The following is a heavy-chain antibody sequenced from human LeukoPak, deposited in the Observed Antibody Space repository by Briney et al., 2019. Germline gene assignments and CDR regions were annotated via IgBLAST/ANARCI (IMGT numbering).Heavy chain of an antibody. CDR3: ARDIGP. D-gene: IGHD1-26*01. CDR1: GGSISSDTYS. CDR2: IWHTGST. Sequence: SQTLSLTCAVSGGSISSDTYSWNWIRQPPGRGLEWIGYIWHTGSTYYTPSLKSRVTISVDRSKNQFSLKLSSVIAADTAVYYCARDIGPWGQGTLVTVSS. V-gene: IGHV4-30-2*01. J-gene: IGHJ5*02.